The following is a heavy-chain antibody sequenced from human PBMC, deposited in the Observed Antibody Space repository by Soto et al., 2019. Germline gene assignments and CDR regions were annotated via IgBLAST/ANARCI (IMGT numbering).Heavy chain of an antibody. CDR1: GYTFTSYD. Sequence: ASVKVSCKASGYTFTSYDIKWVRQATGQGLEWMGWMNPNSGNTGYAQKFQGRVTMTRNTSISTAYMELSSLRSEDTAVYYCARAGYSGYDSAFDIWGQGTIVTVS. V-gene: IGHV1-8*01. J-gene: IGHJ3*02. CDR2: MNPNSGNT. D-gene: IGHD5-12*01. CDR3: ARAGYSGYDSAFDI.